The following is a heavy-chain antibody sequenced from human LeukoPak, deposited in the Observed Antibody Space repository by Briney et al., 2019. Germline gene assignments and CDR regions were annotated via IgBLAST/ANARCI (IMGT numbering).Heavy chain of an antibody. D-gene: IGHD3-22*01. CDR3: AKYYYDSSRQGLDV. CDR1: GFTFSSYG. J-gene: IGHJ6*02. CDR2: ISFDGSNK. V-gene: IGHV3-30*18. Sequence: PGGSLRLSCAASGFTFSSYGMHWVRQAPGKGLEWVAVISFDGSNKYYADSVKGRFTISRDNSKNTLYLQMNSLTAEDTALYFCAKYYYDSSRQGLDVWGQGTTVTVSS.